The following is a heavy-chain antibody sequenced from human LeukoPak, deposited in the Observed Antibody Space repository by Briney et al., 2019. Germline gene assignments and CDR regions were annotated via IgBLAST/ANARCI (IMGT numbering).Heavy chain of an antibody. CDR2: INAHGSST. V-gene: IGHV3-74*01. Sequence: GGSLRLSCAASGFAFSNYWLHWVRQAPGKVLVWVARINAHGSSTNYADSEKGRFTISRDNAKNTLYLQMTSLSAEDTAVYYALAGYYYYYMDVWGKGTTVTVSS. CDR1: GFAFSNYW. D-gene: IGHD6-13*01. J-gene: IGHJ6*03. CDR3: LAGYYYYYMDV.